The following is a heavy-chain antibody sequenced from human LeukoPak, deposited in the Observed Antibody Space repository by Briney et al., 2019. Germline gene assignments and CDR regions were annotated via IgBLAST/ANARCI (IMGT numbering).Heavy chain of an antibody. CDR1: GDSVSSNSAA. Sequence: SQTLSLTCAISGDSVSSNSAAWNWIRQSPSRGLEWLGRTYYRSKWYNDYAVSVKSRITINPDTSKNQFSLQLNSVTPEDTAVYYCARVSAFDQWLVRGAFDIWGQGTMVTVSS. V-gene: IGHV6-1*01. J-gene: IGHJ3*02. CDR2: TYYRSKWYN. D-gene: IGHD6-19*01. CDR3: ARVSAFDQWLVRGAFDI.